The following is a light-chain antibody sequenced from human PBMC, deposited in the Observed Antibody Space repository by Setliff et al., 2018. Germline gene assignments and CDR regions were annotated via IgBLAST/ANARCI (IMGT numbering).Light chain of an antibody. J-gene: IGLJ1*01. CDR1: SSDVGYYNY. CDR2: EVS. V-gene: IGLV2-14*01. CDR3: SSYTSSSTRV. Sequence: QSVLTQPASVSGSPGQSITISCTGTSSDVGYYNYVSWYQQHPGEAPQLKIYEVSNRPSGVSDRFTGSKSGNTASLTISGLQAGDEADYYCSSYTSSSTRVFGTGTKVTVL.